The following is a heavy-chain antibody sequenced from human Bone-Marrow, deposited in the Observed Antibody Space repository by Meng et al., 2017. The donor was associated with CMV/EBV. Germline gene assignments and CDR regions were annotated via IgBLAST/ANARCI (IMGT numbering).Heavy chain of an antibody. CDR3: ADGGNGIDY. D-gene: IGHD4-23*01. CDR1: GFTFSSYA. CDR2: ISGSGGST. Sequence: GESLKISCAASGFTFSSYAMSWVRQAPGKGLEWVSAISGSGGSTYYADSVKGRFTISRDNSKNTLYLQMNSLRAEDTAVYYCADGGNGIDYWGQGTRVTVSS. J-gene: IGHJ4*02. V-gene: IGHV3-23*01.